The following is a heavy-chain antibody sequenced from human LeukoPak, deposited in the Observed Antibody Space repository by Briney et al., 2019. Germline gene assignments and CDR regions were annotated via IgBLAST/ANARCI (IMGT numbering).Heavy chain of an antibody. J-gene: IGHJ5*02. Sequence: GGSLRLSCAASRFTFSSYAMHWVRQAPGKGLEWVAVISYDGSNKYYADSVKGRFTISRDNSKNTLYLQMNSLRAEDTAVYYCARDFAGGDGYNYDWFDPWGQGTLVTVSS. CDR1: RFTFSSYA. CDR2: ISYDGSNK. D-gene: IGHD5-24*01. CDR3: ARDFAGGDGYNYDWFDP. V-gene: IGHV3-30*04.